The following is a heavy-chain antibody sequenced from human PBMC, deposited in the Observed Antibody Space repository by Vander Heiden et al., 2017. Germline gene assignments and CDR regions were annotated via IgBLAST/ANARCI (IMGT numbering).Heavy chain of an antibody. CDR1: GGPFSGYY. CDR2: INHSGST. CDR3: ARVIGRSRTRRFDY. J-gene: IGHJ4*02. D-gene: IGHD2-2*01. V-gene: IGHV4-34*01. Sequence: QVQLQQWGAGLLKPSETLSLTCAVYGGPFSGYYWSWIRQPPGKGLEWIGEINHSGSTNYNPSLKSRVTISVDTSKNQFSLKLSSVTAADTAVYYCARVIGRSRTRRFDYWGQGTLVTVSS.